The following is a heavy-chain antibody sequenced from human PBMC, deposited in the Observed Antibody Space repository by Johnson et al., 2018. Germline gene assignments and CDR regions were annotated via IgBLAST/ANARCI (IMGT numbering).Heavy chain of an antibody. V-gene: IGHV3-49*03. CDR3: TRDDYGGKDDAFDI. CDR1: GFTFSDYA. J-gene: IGHJ3*02. Sequence: EVQLGEAGGGVVEPGRSLRLSCTASGFTFSDYALSWYRQAPGKGLEWVGFIRPKVYGGTTEYAASVEARFIIPRDDSKNIAYLQMNSLKTEDTALYYCTRDDYGGKDDAFDIWGQGTMVTVSS. D-gene: IGHD4-23*01. CDR2: IRPKVYGGTT.